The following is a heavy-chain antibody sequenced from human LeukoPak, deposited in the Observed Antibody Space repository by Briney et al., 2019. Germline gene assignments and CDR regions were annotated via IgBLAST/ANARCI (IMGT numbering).Heavy chain of an antibody. CDR1: GGSISSHY. CDR2: IYNSGST. J-gene: IGHJ4*02. Sequence: MSSETLSLTCTVSGGSISSHYWNWIRQPPGKGLEWIGYIYNSGSTNYNPSLKSRVTISVDTSKNQFFLKLSSVTAADTAVYYCARVTAAPDYWGQGTLVTVSS. CDR3: ARVTAAPDY. V-gene: IGHV4-59*11. D-gene: IGHD6-13*01.